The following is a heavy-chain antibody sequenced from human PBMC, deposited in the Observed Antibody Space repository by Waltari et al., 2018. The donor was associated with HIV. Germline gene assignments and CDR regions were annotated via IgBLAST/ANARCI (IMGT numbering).Heavy chain of an antibody. D-gene: IGHD6-19*01. CDR1: GGSFSDSH. V-gene: IGHV4-34*02. CDR2: INHSGRT. J-gene: IGHJ4*02. CDR3: ARVAVAQTTNYFDY. Sequence: QVHLQQWGAGLLKASESLSLTCAVYGGSFSDSHWNWIRQSPGKGLQWIADINHSGRTSYNPSLKDRVTISVDTAKNQFSLKLSSVTAADTAVYYCARVAVAQTTNYFDYWGQGTLVTVSS.